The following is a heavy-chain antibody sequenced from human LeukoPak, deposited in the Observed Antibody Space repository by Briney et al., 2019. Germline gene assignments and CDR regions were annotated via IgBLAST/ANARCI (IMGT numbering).Heavy chain of an antibody. CDR1: GFTFSSYA. V-gene: IGHV3-23*01. D-gene: IGHD2-2*01. CDR3: AKSLDIVVVPFVPDY. J-gene: IGHJ4*02. Sequence: GGSLRLSCAASGFTFSSYAMSWVRQDPGTGLEWVSAISGSGGSTYYADSVKGRFTISRDNSKNTLYLQMNSLRAEDTAVYYCAKSLDIVVVPFVPDYWGQGTLVTVSS. CDR2: ISGSGGST.